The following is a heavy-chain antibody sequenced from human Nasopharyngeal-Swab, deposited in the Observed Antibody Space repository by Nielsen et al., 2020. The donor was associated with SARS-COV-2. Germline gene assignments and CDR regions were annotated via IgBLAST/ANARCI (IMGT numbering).Heavy chain of an antibody. CDR2: INHSGST. D-gene: IGHD3-22*01. Sequence: SETLSLTCAVYGGSFSGYYWSWIRQPPGKGLEWIGEINHSGSTNYSPSLKSRVTISVGTSKNQFSLKLSSVTAADTAVYYCARDYYYDSSVFDYWGQGTPVTVSS. J-gene: IGHJ4*02. CDR1: GGSFSGYY. V-gene: IGHV4-34*01. CDR3: ARDYYYDSSVFDY.